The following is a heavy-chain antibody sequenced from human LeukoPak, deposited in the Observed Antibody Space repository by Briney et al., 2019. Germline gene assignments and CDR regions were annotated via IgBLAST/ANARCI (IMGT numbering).Heavy chain of an antibody. D-gene: IGHD3-10*01. CDR2: ISYDGSNK. V-gene: IGHV3-30-3*01. Sequence: SGGSLRLSCAASGFTFSSYAMHWVRQAPGKGLEWVAVISYDGSNKYYADSVKGRFTISRDNSKNTLYLQMNSLRAEDTAVYYCARDRGYWGQGTLVTVSS. J-gene: IGHJ4*02. CDR3: ARDRGY. CDR1: GFTFSSYA.